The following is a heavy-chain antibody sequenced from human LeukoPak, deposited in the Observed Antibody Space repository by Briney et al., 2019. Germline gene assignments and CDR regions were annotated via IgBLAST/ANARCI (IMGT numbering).Heavy chain of an antibody. CDR2: ISYDGSNK. Sequence: GGSRRLSGAASGFPFSGYGMHGVRQAPGKGLDWVAVISYDGSNKYNADSGKGRFTISKDNSKNTLYLQMNSLRAEDTAVYYCAKDGSSRLDAFDIWGQGTMVTVSS. CDR3: AKDGSSRLDAFDI. D-gene: IGHD2-15*01. V-gene: IGHV3-30*18. J-gene: IGHJ3*02. CDR1: GFPFSGYG.